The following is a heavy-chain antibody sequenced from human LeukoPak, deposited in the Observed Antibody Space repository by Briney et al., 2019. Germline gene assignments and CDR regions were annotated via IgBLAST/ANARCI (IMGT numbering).Heavy chain of an antibody. Sequence: SETLSLTCTVSGGSISSYYWSWIRQPPGKGLEWVGYIYYSGSTNYNPSLKSRVTISVDTSKNQFSLTLSSVTAADTAVYYCASCGGDCYSNAFDIWGQGTMVTVSS. CDR3: ASCGGDCYSNAFDI. V-gene: IGHV4-59*01. CDR1: GGSISSYY. D-gene: IGHD2-21*02. CDR2: IYYSGST. J-gene: IGHJ3*02.